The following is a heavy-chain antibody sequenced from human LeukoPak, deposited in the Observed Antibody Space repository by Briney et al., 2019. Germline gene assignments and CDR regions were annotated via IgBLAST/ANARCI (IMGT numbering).Heavy chain of an antibody. J-gene: IGHJ4*02. Sequence: SETLSLTCTVSGGSISSYYWSWIRQPPGKGLEWIGYIYYSGSTNYNPSLKSRVTISVDTSKNQFSLKLSSVTAADTAVYYCARDIGYSEYYFDYWGQGTLVTVSS. CDR1: GGSISSYY. V-gene: IGHV4-59*01. CDR3: ARDIGYSEYYFDY. CDR2: IYYSGST. D-gene: IGHD2-21*01.